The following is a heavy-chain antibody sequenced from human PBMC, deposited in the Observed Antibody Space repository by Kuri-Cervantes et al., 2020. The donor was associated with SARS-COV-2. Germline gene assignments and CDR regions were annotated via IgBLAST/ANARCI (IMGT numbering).Heavy chain of an antibody. V-gene: IGHV3-23*01. D-gene: IGHD3-3*01. J-gene: IGHJ6*03. CDR2: VSGSGGST. Sequence: GESLKISCAASGFTFSSYTLSWVRQAPGKGLEWVSAVSGSGGSTYYADSVKGRFTISRDNSKNTLYLHIHSLRAEDTAVYYCAKLGMAFGVVISPPQASRMDVWGKGTTVTVSS. CDR1: GFTFSSYT. CDR3: AKLGMAFGVVISPPQASRMDV.